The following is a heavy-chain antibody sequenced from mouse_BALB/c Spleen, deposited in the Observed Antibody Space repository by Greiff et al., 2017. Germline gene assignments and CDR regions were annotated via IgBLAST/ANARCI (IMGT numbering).Heavy chain of an antibody. Sequence: EVQVVESGGGLVKPGGSLKLSCAASGFTFSSYAMSWVRQTPEKRLEWVASISSGGSTYYPDSVKGRFTISRDNARNILYLQMSSLRSEDTAMYYCARGAYYYPYWGQGTLVTVSA. CDR2: ISSGGST. V-gene: IGHV5-6-5*01. CDR3: ARGAYYYPY. D-gene: IGHD1-1*01. CDR1: GFTFSSYA. J-gene: IGHJ3*01.